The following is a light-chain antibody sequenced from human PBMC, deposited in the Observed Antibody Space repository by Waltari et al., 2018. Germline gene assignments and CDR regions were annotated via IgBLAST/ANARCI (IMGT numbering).Light chain of an antibody. J-gene: IGKJ1*01. CDR1: QSVLYNSNDKNY. Sequence: DIVMTQSPDSLAVSLGERATINCKSSQSVLYNSNDKNYLAWYQKKPGQPPRLLIYWAFTRESGVPERFSGSGSGTDFTLTISSLQAEDVAVYYCQQYYRIPRTFGQGTTVDIK. CDR3: QQYYRIPRT. V-gene: IGKV4-1*01. CDR2: WAF.